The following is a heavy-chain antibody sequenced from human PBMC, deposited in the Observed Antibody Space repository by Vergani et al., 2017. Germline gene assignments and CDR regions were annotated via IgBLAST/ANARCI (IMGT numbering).Heavy chain of an antibody. Sequence: QVQLVQSGAEVKKPGASVKVSCKASGYTFTGYYMHWVRQAPGQGLEWMGWFNPNSGGTNYAQKFQGRVTMTRDTSISTAYMELSRLRSDDTAVYYCARALDILLWFGEYFDYWGQETLVTVSS. J-gene: IGHJ4*02. V-gene: IGHV1-2*02. CDR1: GYTFTGYY. CDR3: ARALDILLWFGEYFDY. CDR2: FNPNSGGT. D-gene: IGHD3-10*01.